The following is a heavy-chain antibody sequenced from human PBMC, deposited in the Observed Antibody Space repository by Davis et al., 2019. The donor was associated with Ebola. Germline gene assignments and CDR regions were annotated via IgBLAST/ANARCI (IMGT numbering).Heavy chain of an antibody. CDR2: VNHIGNT. V-gene: IGHV4-34*01. CDR1: GGSFSGYY. Sequence: SETLSPTCAVYGGSFSGYYWSWIRQPPGKGLGWVGEVNHIGNTNYNPSLKSRVTISVDTSKNQFSLKLSSVTAADTAVYYCARDLGLYYYDSSGYGRHRGYFDYWGQGTLVTVSS. J-gene: IGHJ4*02. D-gene: IGHD3-22*01. CDR3: ARDLGLYYYDSSGYGRHRGYFDY.